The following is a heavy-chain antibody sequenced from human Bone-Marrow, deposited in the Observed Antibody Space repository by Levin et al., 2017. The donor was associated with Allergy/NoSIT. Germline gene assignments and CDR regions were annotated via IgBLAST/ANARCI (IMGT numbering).Heavy chain of an antibody. CDR2: VYWDDDN. CDR1: GFALTTRPVG. D-gene: IGHD1-1*01. CDR3: AHRRGGSGWNDGSYDY. J-gene: IGHJ4*02. Sequence: SGPTLVKPTQTLTLTCTFSGFALTTRPVGVGWIRQPPGQALEWLALVYWDDDNRYSPSLKSRLTVTKDTSKNQVVLTMTNMDPVDTATYYCAHRRGGSGWNDGSYDYWGQGTLVTVSS. V-gene: IGHV2-5*02.